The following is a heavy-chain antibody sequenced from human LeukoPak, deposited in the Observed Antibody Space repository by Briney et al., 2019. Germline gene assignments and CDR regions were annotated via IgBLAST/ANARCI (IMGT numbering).Heavy chain of an antibody. CDR1: GFTVSSNY. D-gene: IGHD5-18*01. CDR2: IYSGGST. J-gene: IGHJ4*02. Sequence: GGSLRLSCAASGFTVSSNYMSWVRQAPGKGLEWVSVIYSGGSTYYADSVKGRFTISRDNAKNSLYLQMNSLRAEDTAVYYCAREREYSYAGALDYWGQGTLVTVSS. V-gene: IGHV3-53*01. CDR3: AREREYSYAGALDY.